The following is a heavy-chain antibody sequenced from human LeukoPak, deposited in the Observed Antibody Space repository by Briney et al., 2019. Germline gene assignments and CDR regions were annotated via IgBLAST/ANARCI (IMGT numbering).Heavy chain of an antibody. CDR2: IYYSGST. CDR1: GGSISSYY. CDR3: ARFSSHDWYFDL. J-gene: IGHJ2*01. Sequence: PSETLSLTCTVSGGSISSYYWSWIRQPPGKGLDWIGYIYYSGSTNYNPSLKSRVTISVDTSKNQFSLKLSSVTAADTAVYYCARFSSHDWYFDLWGRGALVTVSS. V-gene: IGHV4-59*01.